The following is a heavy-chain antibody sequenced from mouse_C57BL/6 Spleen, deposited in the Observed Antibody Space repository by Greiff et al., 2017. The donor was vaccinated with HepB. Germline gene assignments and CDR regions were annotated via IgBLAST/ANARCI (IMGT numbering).Heavy chain of an antibody. V-gene: IGHV1-15*01. Sequence: VQRVESGAELVRPGASVTLSCKASGYTFTDYEMHWVKQTPVHGLEWIGAIDPETGGTAYNQKFKGKAILTADKSSSTAYMELRSLTSEDSAVYYCTSYGGAYWGQGTLVTVSA. J-gene: IGHJ3*01. CDR3: TSYGGAY. CDR1: GYTFTDYE. CDR2: IDPETGGT. D-gene: IGHD1-1*01.